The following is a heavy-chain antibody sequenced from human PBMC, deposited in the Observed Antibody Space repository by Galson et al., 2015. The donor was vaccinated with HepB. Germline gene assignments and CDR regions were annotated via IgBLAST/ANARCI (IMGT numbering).Heavy chain of an antibody. CDR1: GFTFSSYA. V-gene: IGHV3-30-3*01. CDR3: ARGPHRYSGPYYKFDY. CDR2: ISYDGSNK. Sequence: SLRLSCAASGFTFSSYAMHWVRQAPGKGLEWVAVISYDGSNKYYADSVKGRFTISRDNSKNTLYLQMNSLRAEDTAVYYCARGPHRYSGPYYKFDYWGQGTLVTVSS. J-gene: IGHJ4*02. D-gene: IGHD1-26*01.